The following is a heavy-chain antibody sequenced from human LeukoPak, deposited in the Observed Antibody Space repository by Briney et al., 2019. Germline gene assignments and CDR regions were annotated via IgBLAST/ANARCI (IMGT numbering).Heavy chain of an antibody. Sequence: GGSLRLSCAASGFTFDDYGMSWVRQAPGKGLEWVSGINWNGGSTGYADSVKGRFTISRDNAKNSLYLQMNSLRAEDTAVYYCAKLWRDYSGSHNYYYYYMDVWGKGTTVTISS. CDR1: GFTFDDYG. V-gene: IGHV3-20*04. CDR2: INWNGGST. J-gene: IGHJ6*03. D-gene: IGHD1-26*01. CDR3: AKLWRDYSGSHNYYYYYMDV.